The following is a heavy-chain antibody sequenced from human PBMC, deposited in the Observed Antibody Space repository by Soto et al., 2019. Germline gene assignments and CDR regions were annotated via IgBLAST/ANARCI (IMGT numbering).Heavy chain of an antibody. Sequence: SGPLSLTGSVWGGSIISYCWSFIREPPGKGLEWIGYIYYSGSTNYNPSLKRRVTTSLDTPKTQFSLKLSSVTAADTAVYYCARRDALAGKAFFDYWGREPCSPSPQ. CDR1: GGSIISYC. J-gene: IGHJ4*02. CDR3: ARRDALAGKAFFDY. V-gene: IGHV4-59*08. CDR2: IYYSGST. D-gene: IGHD6-19*01.